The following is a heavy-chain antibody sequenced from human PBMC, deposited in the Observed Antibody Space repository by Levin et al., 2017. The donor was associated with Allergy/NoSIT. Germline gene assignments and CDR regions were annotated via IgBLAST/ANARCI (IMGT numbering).Heavy chain of an antibody. V-gene: IGHV3-73*01. J-gene: IGHJ3*02. CDR2: IRTKANSYAT. CDR1: DFTFSDSA. Sequence: GESLKISCAASDFTFSDSAIHWVRQASGKGLEWIGRIRTKANSYATVYSESVKGRFTLSRDDSENTAYLQMNSLKTEDTAVYYCTRPSPYCSGGSCYRNNAFDNWGQGAMVTVSS. CDR3: TRPSPYCSGGSCYRNNAFDN. D-gene: IGHD2-15*01.